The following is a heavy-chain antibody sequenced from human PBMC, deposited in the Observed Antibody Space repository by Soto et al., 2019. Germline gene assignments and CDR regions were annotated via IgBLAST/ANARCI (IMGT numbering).Heavy chain of an antibody. CDR1: GDSISSYY. Sequence: SETLSLTCSVPGDSISSYYWSWIRQAPGKGLEWIGEINQSGGTDYNPSLKSRVTISVDTSKNHFSLNLTSVTAADTALYFCARERVRFSTMSGGGVYEFFYGMDVWGQGTTVTVSS. CDR2: INQSGGT. V-gene: IGHV4-34*01. J-gene: IGHJ6*02. D-gene: IGHD3-10*02. CDR3: ARERVRFSTMSGGGVYEFFYGMDV.